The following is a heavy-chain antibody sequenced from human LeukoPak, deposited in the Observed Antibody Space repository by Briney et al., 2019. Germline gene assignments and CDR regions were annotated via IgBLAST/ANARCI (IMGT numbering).Heavy chain of an antibody. CDR1: GVSISSTPYY. Sequence: SETLSLTCTVSGVSISSTPYYWGWIRQPPGKGLEWIGTIHYSGSPYYNPSLKSRVTISVDTSKNQFSVKLSSVTAADTAVYYCARLDSSYYYDSSGFHPHFDSWGQGTLVTVSS. CDR3: ARLDSSYYYDSSGFHPHFDS. J-gene: IGHJ4*02. D-gene: IGHD3-22*01. CDR2: IHYSGSP. V-gene: IGHV4-39*07.